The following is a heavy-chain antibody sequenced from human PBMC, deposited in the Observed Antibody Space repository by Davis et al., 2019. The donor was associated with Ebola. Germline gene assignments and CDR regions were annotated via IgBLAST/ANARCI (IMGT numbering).Heavy chain of an antibody. CDR1: GGTFSSYA. V-gene: IGHV1-69*13. CDR2: IIPIFGTA. Sequence: SVKVSCKASGGTFSSYAISWVRQAPGQGLEWMGGIIPIFGTANYAQKFQGRVTITADESTSTAYMELSSLRSEDTAVYYCATLKLAYCGGDCYSYWYFDLWGRGTLATVSS. D-gene: IGHD2-21*02. CDR3: ATLKLAYCGGDCYSYWYFDL. J-gene: IGHJ2*01.